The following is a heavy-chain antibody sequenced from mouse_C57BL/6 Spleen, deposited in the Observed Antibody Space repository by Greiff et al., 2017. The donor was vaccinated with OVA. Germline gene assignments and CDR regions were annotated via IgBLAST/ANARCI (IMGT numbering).Heavy chain of an antibody. CDR3: ARRDSSGYSSYWYFDV. CDR1: GYTFTSYW. CDR2: IDPSDSYT. V-gene: IGHV1-59*01. D-gene: IGHD3-2*02. J-gene: IGHJ1*03. Sequence: QVQLQQPGAELVRPGTSVKLSCKASGYTFTSYWMHWVKQRPGQGLEWIGVIDPSDSYTNYNQKFKGKATLTVDTSSSTAYMQLSSLTSEDSAVYYCARRDSSGYSSYWYFDVWGTGTTVTVSS.